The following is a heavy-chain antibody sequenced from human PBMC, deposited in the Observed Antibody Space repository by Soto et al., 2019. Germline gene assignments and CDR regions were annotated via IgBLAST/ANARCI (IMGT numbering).Heavy chain of an antibody. CDR1: GFTFSSYS. J-gene: IGHJ4*02. D-gene: IGHD1-26*01. Sequence: GGALRLSCAASGFTFSSYSMNWVRQAPGKGLEWVSSISSSSSYIYYADSVKGRFTISRDNAKNSLYLQMNSLRAEDTAVYYCARDTVSGSYYAYYWGQGTLVTVSS. CDR3: ARDTVSGSYYAYY. CDR2: ISSSSSYI. V-gene: IGHV3-21*01.